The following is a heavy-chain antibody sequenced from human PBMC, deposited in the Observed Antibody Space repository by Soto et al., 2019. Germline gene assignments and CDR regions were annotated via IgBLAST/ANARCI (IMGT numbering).Heavy chain of an antibody. V-gene: IGHV3-23*01. CDR1: AINFRSYA. D-gene: IGHD3-3*01. CDR3: AKRQSFDFWSGYLPFFDY. Sequence: GSLRLSCSASAINFRSYAMSWVRQSPGKGLEWVSAVGGSGPDTYYADSVKGRFTISRDDSKNTLYLHMSSLRVEDTAIYYCAKRQSFDFWSGYLPFFDYWGQGTPVTVSS. J-gene: IGHJ4*02. CDR2: VGGSGPDT.